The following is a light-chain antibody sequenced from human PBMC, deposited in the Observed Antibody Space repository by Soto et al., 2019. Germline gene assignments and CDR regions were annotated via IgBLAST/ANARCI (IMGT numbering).Light chain of an antibody. Sequence: IQLTQSPSSLSSSVGDSVTITFVASQGISSFLAWYQQKPGKAPKLLIYAASTLQSGVPSRFSGSGSGTDFTLTISSLQPEDFATYFCQQLNSYPITFGQGTRLEIK. CDR2: AAS. V-gene: IGKV1-9*01. CDR1: QGISSF. CDR3: QQLNSYPIT. J-gene: IGKJ5*01.